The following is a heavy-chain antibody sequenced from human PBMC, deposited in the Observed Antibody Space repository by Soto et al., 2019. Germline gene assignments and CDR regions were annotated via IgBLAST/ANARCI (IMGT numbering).Heavy chain of an antibody. D-gene: IGHD6-13*01. CDR2: IYYSGST. CDR1: GGSISSYY. CDR3: AREVEYSSSWSDAFDI. V-gene: IGHV4-59*01. Sequence: SETLSLTCTVSGGSISSYYWSWIRQPPGKGLEWIGYIYYSGSTNYNPSLKSRVTISVDTSKNQFSLKLSSVTAADTAVYYCAREVEYSSSWSDAFDIWGQGTMVTVSS. J-gene: IGHJ3*02.